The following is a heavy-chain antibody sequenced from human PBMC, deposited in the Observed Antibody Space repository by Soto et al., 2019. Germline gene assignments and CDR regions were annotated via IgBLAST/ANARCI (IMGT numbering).Heavy chain of an antibody. CDR1: GGTFSSYA. V-gene: IGHV1-69*12. J-gene: IGHJ5*02. CDR2: IIPIFGTA. D-gene: IGHD3-22*01. CDR3: ARAPGMDYYDSSGLGGWFDP. Sequence: QVQLVQSGAEVKKPGSSVKVSCKASGGTFSSYAISWVRQAPGQGLEWMGGIIPIFGTANYAQKFQGRVTSTADESTSTAYMELSSLRSEDTAVYYCARAPGMDYYDSSGLGGWFDPWGQGTLVTVSS.